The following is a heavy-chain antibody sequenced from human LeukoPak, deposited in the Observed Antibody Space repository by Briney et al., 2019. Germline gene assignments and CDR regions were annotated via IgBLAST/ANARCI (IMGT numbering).Heavy chain of an antibody. D-gene: IGHD2-15*01. CDR2: MNPNSGNT. J-gene: IGHJ4*02. V-gene: IGHV1-8*01. Sequence: ASVKVSCKASGYTFTSYDINWVRQATGQGLEWMGWMNPNSGNTGYAQKFQGRVTMTRNTSISTAYMELSSLRSEDTAVYYCATGSCSGGNCYYGTPLDYWGQGTLVTVSS. CDR1: GYTFTSYD. CDR3: ATGSCSGGNCYYGTPLDY.